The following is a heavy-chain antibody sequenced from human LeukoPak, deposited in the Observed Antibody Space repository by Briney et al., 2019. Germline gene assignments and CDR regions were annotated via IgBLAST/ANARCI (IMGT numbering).Heavy chain of an antibody. CDR1: GYTFTTFG. J-gene: IGHJ4*02. CDR2: ISPYNGNT. V-gene: IGHV1-18*01. CDR3: ARDKGRAYSYGYVDY. Sequence: ASVKVSCKTSGYTFTTFGINWVRQAPGQGLEWMGWISPYNGNTNYAQKLQGRVTMTTDTSMNTAYMELRSLRSDDTAVYYCARDKGRAYSYGYVDYWGQGTLVTVS. D-gene: IGHD5-18*01.